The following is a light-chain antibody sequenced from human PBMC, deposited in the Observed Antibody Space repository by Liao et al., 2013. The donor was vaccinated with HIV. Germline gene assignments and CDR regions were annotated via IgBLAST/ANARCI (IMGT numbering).Light chain of an antibody. V-gene: IGLV3-1*01. CDR1: ILGHGY. Sequence: SYELTQPPSVSVSPGQTANIPCSADILGHGYACWYQRKPGQSPILVIYQDTKRPSGIPERFSGSNSGNTATLTISRVEAGDEADYYCQVWDSSTDHPLYVFGTGTKVTVL. CDR2: QDT. CDR3: QVWDSSTDHPLYV. J-gene: IGLJ1*01.